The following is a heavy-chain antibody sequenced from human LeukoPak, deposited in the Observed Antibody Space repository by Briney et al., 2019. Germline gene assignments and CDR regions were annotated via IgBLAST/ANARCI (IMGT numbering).Heavy chain of an antibody. CDR2: ISYDGSNK. Sequence: PGGSLRLSCEASGFTFSSYGMHWVRQAPGKGLEWMTVISYDGSNKYYVDSVKGRFTISRDNSKSTLYLQMNSLRAEDTAVYHCARDGPAAMWPGGWFDPWGQGTLVSVSS. CDR1: GFTFSSYG. D-gene: IGHD2-2*01. J-gene: IGHJ5*02. CDR3: ARDGPAAMWPGGWFDP. V-gene: IGHV3-30*03.